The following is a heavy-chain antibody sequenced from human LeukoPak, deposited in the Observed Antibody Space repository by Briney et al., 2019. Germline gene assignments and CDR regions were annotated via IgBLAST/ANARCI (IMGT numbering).Heavy chain of an antibody. V-gene: IGHV3-9*01. J-gene: IGHJ3*02. CDR3: AKGLWHSMVLAFDI. Sequence: GGSLRLSCAASGFTFDDYAMHWVRQAPGKGLEWVSGISWNSGSIGYADSVKGRFTISRDNAKNSLYLQMNSLRAEDTALYYCAKGLWHSMVLAFDIWGQGTMVTVSS. CDR2: ISWNSGSI. D-gene: IGHD3-10*01. CDR1: GFTFDDYA.